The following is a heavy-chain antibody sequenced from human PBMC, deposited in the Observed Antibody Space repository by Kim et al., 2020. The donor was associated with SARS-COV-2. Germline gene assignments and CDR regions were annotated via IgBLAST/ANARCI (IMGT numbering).Heavy chain of an antibody. V-gene: IGHV4-39*01. Sequence: SETLSLTCTVSGGSISSSSYYWGWIRQPPGKGLEWIGSIYYSGSTYYNPSLKSRVTISVDTSKNQFSLKLSSVTAADTAVYYCLARATKWGLYYYYYYG. CDR3: LARATKWGLYYYYYYG. CDR2: IYYSGST. D-gene: IGHD1-26*01. CDR1: GGSISSSSYY. J-gene: IGHJ6*01.